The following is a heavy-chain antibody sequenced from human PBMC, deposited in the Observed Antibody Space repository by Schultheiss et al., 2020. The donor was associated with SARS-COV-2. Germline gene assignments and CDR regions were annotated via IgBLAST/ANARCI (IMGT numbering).Heavy chain of an antibody. D-gene: IGHD2-2*01. CDR1: GFTVSSNY. Sequence: GGSLRLSCAASGFTVSSNYMSWVRQAPGKGLEWVSTISGSGNSTYSADSVKGRFTISRDNSKNTLYLQMNSLRAEDTAVYYCARDDCSSTSCYYYYYYMDVWGKGTTVTVSS. J-gene: IGHJ6*03. V-gene: IGHV3-23*01. CDR3: ARDDCSSTSCYYYYYYMDV. CDR2: ISGSGNST.